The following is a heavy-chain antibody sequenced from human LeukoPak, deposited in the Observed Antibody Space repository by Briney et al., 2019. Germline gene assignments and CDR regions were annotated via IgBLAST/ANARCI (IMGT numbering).Heavy chain of an antibody. J-gene: IGHJ4*02. V-gene: IGHV3-30*18. Sequence: GGSLRLSCAASGFTFSSYGMHWVRQAPGKGLEWVAVISYDGSNKYYADSVKGRFTISRDNSKNTLYLQMNSLRAEDTAVYYCAKAVYGVTGKLAVDYWGQGTLVTVSS. CDR1: GFTFSSYG. D-gene: IGHD2-8*01. CDR3: AKAVYGVTGKLAVDY. CDR2: ISYDGSNK.